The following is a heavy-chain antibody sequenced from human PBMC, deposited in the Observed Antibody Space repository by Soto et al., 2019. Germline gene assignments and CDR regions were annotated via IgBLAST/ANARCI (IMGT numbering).Heavy chain of an antibody. V-gene: IGHV3-11*06. CDR3: AREVVVVAATSHWFDP. CDR2: ISSSSSYT. CDR1: GFTFSDYY. D-gene: IGHD2-15*01. J-gene: IGHJ5*02. Sequence: QVQLVESGGGLVKPGGSLRLSCAASGFTFSDYYMSWIRQAPGKGLEWVSYISSSSSYTNYADSVKGRFTISRDNAKNSLYLQMNSLRAEDTAVYYCAREVVVVAATSHWFDPWGQGTLVTVSS.